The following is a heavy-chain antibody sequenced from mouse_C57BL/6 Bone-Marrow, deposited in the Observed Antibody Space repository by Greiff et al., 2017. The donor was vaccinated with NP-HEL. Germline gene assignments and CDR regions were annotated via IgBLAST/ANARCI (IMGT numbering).Heavy chain of an antibody. J-gene: IGHJ1*03. CDR3: TREGYYGGYFDV. CDR2: IDPETGGT. V-gene: IGHV1-15*01. CDR1: GYTFTDYE. Sequence: VQLQQSGAELVRPGASVTLSCKASGYTFTDYEMHWVKQTPVHGLEWIGAIDPETGGTAYNQKFKGKAILTADKSSSTAYMELRSLTSEDSAVYYCTREGYYGGYFDVWGTGTTVTVSS. D-gene: IGHD1-1*01.